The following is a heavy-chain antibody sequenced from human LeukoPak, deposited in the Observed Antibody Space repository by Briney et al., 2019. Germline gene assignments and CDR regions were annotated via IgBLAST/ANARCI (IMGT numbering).Heavy chain of an antibody. Sequence: GGSLRLSCAASGFTFTTYAMNWVRQAPGKGLEWVSYISSSGSTIYFADSVKGRFTISRDNAKNSLYLQMNSLRAEDTAVYYCAELGITMIGGVWGKGTTVTISS. CDR3: AELGITMIGGV. CDR2: ISSSGSTI. V-gene: IGHV3-48*03. CDR1: GFTFTTYA. J-gene: IGHJ6*04. D-gene: IGHD3-10*02.